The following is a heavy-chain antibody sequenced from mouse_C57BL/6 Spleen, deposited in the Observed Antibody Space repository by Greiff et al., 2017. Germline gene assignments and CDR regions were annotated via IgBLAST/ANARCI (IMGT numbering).Heavy chain of an antibody. Sequence: EVNVVESGGGLVKPGGSLKLSCAASGFTFSSYTMSWVRQTPEKRLEWVATISGGGGNTYYPDSVKGRFTISRDNAKNTLYLQMSSLRSEDTALYYCAKPYYGYDGAYDFEYWGKGTTLTVST. CDR1: GFTFSSYT. J-gene: IGHJ2*01. CDR3: AKPYYGYDGAYDFEY. CDR2: ISGGGGNT. V-gene: IGHV5-9*01. D-gene: IGHD2-9*01.